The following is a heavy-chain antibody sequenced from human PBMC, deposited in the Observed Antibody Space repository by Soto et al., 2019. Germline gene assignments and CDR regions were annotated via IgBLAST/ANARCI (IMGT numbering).Heavy chain of an antibody. D-gene: IGHD1-26*01. J-gene: IGHJ4*02. CDR2: IYYSGST. CDR1: GGSISSGGYY. CDR3: AREGGIVGATAADY. V-gene: IGHV4-31*03. Sequence: QVQLQESGPGLVKRSQTLSLTCTVSGGSISSGGYYWSWIRQHPGKGLEWIGYIYYSGSTYYNPSLNSRVTISVDTSKNQFSLKLSSVTAADTAVYYCAREGGIVGATAADYWGQGTLVTVSS.